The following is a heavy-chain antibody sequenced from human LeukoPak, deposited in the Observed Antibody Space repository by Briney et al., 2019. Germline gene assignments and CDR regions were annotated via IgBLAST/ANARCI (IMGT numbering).Heavy chain of an antibody. CDR2: ISAYNGNT. CDR1: GYTFTSYG. D-gene: IGHD3-22*01. Sequence: GASVKVSCKASGYTFTSYGISWVRQAPGQGLEWMGWISAYNGNTNYAQKLQGRVTMTTDTSTSTAYMELRSLRSDDTAVYYCARDYYYDSSGYSPPNDYWGQGTLVTVSS. J-gene: IGHJ4*02. CDR3: ARDYYYDSSGYSPPNDY. V-gene: IGHV1-18*01.